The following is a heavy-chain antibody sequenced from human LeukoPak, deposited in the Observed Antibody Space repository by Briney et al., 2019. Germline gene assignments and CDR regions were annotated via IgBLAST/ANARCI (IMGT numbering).Heavy chain of an antibody. D-gene: IGHD5-12*01. CDR2: IIPIFGTA. J-gene: IGHJ4*02. CDR1: GGTFSSYA. CDR3: ARGRIVAIYFDY. Sequence: ASVKVSCKASGGTFSSYAISWVRQAPGQGLEWMGGIIPIFGTANYAQKFQGRVTITADESTSTAYMELSSLRSEDTAVYYCARGRIVAIYFDYWGQGTLVTVSS. V-gene: IGHV1-69*13.